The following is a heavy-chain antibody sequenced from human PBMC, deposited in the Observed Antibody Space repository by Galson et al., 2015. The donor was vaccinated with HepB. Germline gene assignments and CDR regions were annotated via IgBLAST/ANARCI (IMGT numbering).Heavy chain of an antibody. Sequence: SLRLSCAASGFTFSNFGMHWVRQVPGKGLEWVAIIWYDGSERYYSDSVKGRFTISRDNSKNTLYLQMNSLRAEDTAVYYCAKDRERDLPYYFDHWGQGTLVTVSS. J-gene: IGHJ4*02. CDR3: AKDRERDLPYYFDH. V-gene: IGHV3-30*02. CDR1: GFTFSNFG. CDR2: IWYDGSER.